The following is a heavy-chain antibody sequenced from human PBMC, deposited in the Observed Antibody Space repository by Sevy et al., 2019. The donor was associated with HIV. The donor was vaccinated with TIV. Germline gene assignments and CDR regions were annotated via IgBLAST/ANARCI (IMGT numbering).Heavy chain of an antibody. V-gene: IGHV1-18*01. J-gene: IGHJ4*02. CDR3: ARDRQEGYFDY. CDR1: GYTFNIYG. CDR2: ISPYTGNT. Sequence: ASVKVSCKATGYTFNIYGISWVRQAPGQGLEWMGWISPYTGNTNYAQKLQGRVTMTTDTSTSTAYMALRSLRSGDTAVYYCARDRQEGYFDYWGQGTLVTVSS.